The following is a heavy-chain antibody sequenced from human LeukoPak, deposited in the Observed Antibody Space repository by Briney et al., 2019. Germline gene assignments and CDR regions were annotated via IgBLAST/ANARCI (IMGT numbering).Heavy chain of an antibody. CDR2: IYSGGST. J-gene: IGHJ4*02. CDR3: ARDGKYSSGWYGFDY. CDR1: GFTVSSNY. V-gene: IGHV3-53*01. Sequence: PGGSLRLSCAASGFTVSSNYMSWVRQAPGKGLEWVSVIYSGGSTYYADPVKGRFTISRDNSKNTLYLQMDSLRAEDTAVYYCARDGKYSSGWYGFDYWGQGTLVTVSS. D-gene: IGHD6-19*01.